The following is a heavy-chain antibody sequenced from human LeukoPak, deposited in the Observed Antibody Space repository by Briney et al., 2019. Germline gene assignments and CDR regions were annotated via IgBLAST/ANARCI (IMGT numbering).Heavy chain of an antibody. Sequence: WESLSLTCTVSGGSISSYYWSWIRQPPGKGLEWVGYVYDSGSTNYNPSPKSRVTMSVDMSKSHFYLKLRSVSAADTAVYYCAREQWLAPSSFCIWGGGTLGTVSS. CDR1: GGSISSYY. V-gene: IGHV4-59*08. CDR2: VYDSGST. CDR3: AREQWLAPSSFCI. J-gene: IGHJ2*01. D-gene: IGHD6-19*01.